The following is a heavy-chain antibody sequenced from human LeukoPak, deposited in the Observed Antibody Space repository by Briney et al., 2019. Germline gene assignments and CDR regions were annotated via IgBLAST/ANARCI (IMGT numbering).Heavy chain of an antibody. CDR3: ARDRGSTMVRSFDI. CDR2: ISSSGSTM. D-gene: IGHD4/OR15-4a*01. Sequence: GGSLRLSCAASGFIFSSYEMNWVRQGPGQGLEWVSYISSSGSTMDYADSVKGRFTISRDNAKNSLYLQMNSLRAEDTALYYCARDRGSTMVRSFDIWGQGTVVTVPS. V-gene: IGHV3-48*03. CDR1: GFIFSSYE. J-gene: IGHJ3*02.